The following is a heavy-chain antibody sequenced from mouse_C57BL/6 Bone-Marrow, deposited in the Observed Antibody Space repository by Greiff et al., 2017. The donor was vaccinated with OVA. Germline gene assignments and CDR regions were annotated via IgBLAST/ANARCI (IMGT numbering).Heavy chain of an antibody. CDR1: GFSLTSYG. CDR3: AKLRYLDAMDY. V-gene: IGHV2-3*01. CDR2: RWGDGST. J-gene: IGHJ4*01. Sequence: QVQLKESGPGLVAPSQRLSITCTVSGFSLTSYGVSWVRQPPGQGLEWLGVRWGDGSTNYHSALISRLSISQDNSKSQVFLKLNSLQTEDTATYYCAKLRYLDAMDYWGQGTSVTVSS. D-gene: IGHD5-1*01.